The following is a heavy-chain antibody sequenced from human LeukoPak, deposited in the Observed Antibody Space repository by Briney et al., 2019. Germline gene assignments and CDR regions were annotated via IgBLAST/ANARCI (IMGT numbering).Heavy chain of an antibody. Sequence: GRSLRLSCAASGFTFSTYGMHWVRQAPGKGLEWVAIISYDGSNKYYADSVKGRFTISKDNSNNTLSLQMNSLRDEDTAVYYCAKDRSSYGSSLYGLDVWGQGTTVTVSS. CDR1: GFTFSTYG. CDR2: ISYDGSNK. V-gene: IGHV3-30*18. J-gene: IGHJ6*02. D-gene: IGHD3-10*01. CDR3: AKDRSSYGSSLYGLDV.